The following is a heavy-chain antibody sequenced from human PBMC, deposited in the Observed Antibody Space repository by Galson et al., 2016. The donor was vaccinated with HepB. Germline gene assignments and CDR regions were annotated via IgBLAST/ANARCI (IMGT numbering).Heavy chain of an antibody. CDR3: ATRNAWRLDS. V-gene: IGHV3-7*01. CDR2: LQPDGTDG. J-gene: IGHJ5*01. Sequence: SLRLSCAASGFTFRNSWMSWVRQAPGKGLEWLAALQPDGTDGDYLNSVKGRFTISRDNAENSLYLEITSPTVEDTAVYYCATRNAWRLDSWGQGTLVTVSS. D-gene: IGHD1-1*01. CDR1: GFTFRNSW.